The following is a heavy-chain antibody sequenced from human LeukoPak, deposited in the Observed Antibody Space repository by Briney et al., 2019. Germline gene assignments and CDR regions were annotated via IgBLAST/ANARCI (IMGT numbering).Heavy chain of an antibody. J-gene: IGHJ4*01. CDR1: GFTVFCSV. CDR2: IKNKAKSYAT. D-gene: IGHD5/OR15-5a*01. Sequence: GGSLRLSCAASGFTVFCSVMHRHRQASGKGLEWVGRIKNKAKSYATKYAASVKGRFTISRDYLKNTAYLQMNCLKAEDATVYYSVASVGVAQDHWGQGTLVTVSS. CDR3: VASVGVAQDH. V-gene: IGHV3-73*01.